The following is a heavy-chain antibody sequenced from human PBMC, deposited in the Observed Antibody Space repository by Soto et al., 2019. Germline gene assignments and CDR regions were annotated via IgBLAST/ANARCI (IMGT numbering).Heavy chain of an antibody. D-gene: IGHD3-22*01. CDR1: GFTFSSYW. J-gene: IGHJ4*02. CDR3: AREDYDSSGYSFDY. V-gene: IGHV3-66*01. Sequence: EVQLVESGGGLVQPGGSLRVSCAASGFTFSSYWMHWVRQAPGKGLEWVSVIYSGGSTYYADSVKGRFTISRDNSKNTLYLQMNSLRAEDTAVYYCAREDYDSSGYSFDYWGQGTLVTVSS. CDR2: IYSGGST.